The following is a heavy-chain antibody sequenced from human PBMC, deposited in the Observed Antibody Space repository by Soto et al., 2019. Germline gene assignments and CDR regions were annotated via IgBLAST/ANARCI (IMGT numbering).Heavy chain of an antibody. V-gene: IGHV3-64*01. CDR3: ARGSRADIVVVVPVY. CDR1: GFTFSNYA. Sequence: PGGSLRLSCAASGFTFSNYAMHWVRQAPGKGLECVSGISSNGGSTYYANSVNGRFTISRDNSKNTLYLQMDSLRAEDMAVYYCARGSRADIVVVVPVYWGQGTLVTVSS. D-gene: IGHD2-15*01. CDR2: ISSNGGST. J-gene: IGHJ4*02.